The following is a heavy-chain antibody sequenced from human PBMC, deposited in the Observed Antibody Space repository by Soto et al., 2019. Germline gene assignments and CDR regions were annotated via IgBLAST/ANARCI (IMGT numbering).Heavy chain of an antibody. V-gene: IGHV4-59*01. CDR3: ATGLTFLNF. CDR1: GASIRSYY. Sequence: SETLSLTCTVTGASIRSYYWTWIRQPPGKGLEWIGYMYYSGSTNYNPSLKSRVTISVDTSKNHVSLRLSSVTAADSAVYYCATGLTFLNFWGQGTRVTVSS. J-gene: IGHJ4*02. CDR2: MYYSGST.